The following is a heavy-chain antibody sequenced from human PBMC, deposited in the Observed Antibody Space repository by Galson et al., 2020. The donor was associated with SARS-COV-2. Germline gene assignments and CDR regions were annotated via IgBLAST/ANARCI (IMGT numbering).Heavy chain of an antibody. CDR2: ISGSGGST. D-gene: IGHD3-22*01. Sequence: GGSLRLSCAASGFTFSSYAMSWVRQAPGKGLEWVSAISGSGGSTYYADSVKGRFTISRDNSKNTLYLQMNSLRAEDTAVYYCAKDLNDSSGYRMYYFDYWGQGTLVTVSS. CDR3: AKDLNDSSGYRMYYFDY. J-gene: IGHJ4*02. V-gene: IGHV3-23*01. CDR1: GFTFSSYA.